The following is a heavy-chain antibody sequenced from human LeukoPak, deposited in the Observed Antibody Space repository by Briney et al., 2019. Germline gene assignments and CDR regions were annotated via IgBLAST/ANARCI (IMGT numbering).Heavy chain of an antibody. D-gene: IGHD3-22*01. V-gene: IGHV3-30*18. Sequence: GRSLRLSCAASGFTFSSYGMHWVRQAPGKGLEWVAVISYDGSNKYYADSVKGRFTISRDNSKNTLYLQMNSLRAEDTAVYYCAKGVTMIVVGKGGTYYFDYWGQGTLVTVSS. J-gene: IGHJ4*02. CDR3: AKGVTMIVVGKGGTYYFDY. CDR2: ISYDGSNK. CDR1: GFTFSSYG.